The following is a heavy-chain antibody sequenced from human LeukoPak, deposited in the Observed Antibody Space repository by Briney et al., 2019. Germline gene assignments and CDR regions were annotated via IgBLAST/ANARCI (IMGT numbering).Heavy chain of an antibody. J-gene: IGHJ4*02. CDR3: ACFICDSSAN. V-gene: IGHV3-74*01. CDR2: ISSDGGTT. CDR1: GFAFSSYW. Sequence: PGGSLRLSCAVSGFAFSSYWMHWVRQAPGKGPMWVSRISSDGGTTNYADSVKGRFTISRDNAKTTLFLQMTSLRAEDTAVYYCACFICDSSANRGQGTLVTVSS. D-gene: IGHD2-21*01.